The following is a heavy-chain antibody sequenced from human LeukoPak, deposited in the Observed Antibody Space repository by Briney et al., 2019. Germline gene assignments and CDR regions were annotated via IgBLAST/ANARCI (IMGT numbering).Heavy chain of an antibody. J-gene: IGHJ4*02. Sequence: SETLSLTCAVYGGSFSSYYWSWIRQPPGKGLEWIGCIYYSGSTNYNPSLKSRVTISVDTSKKQFSLKLTSVTAADTAVYYCARTGSTVTMLYPFDHWGQGTLVTVSS. V-gene: IGHV4-59*01. CDR1: GGSFSSYY. CDR2: IYYSGST. D-gene: IGHD4-17*01. CDR3: ARTGSTVTMLYPFDH.